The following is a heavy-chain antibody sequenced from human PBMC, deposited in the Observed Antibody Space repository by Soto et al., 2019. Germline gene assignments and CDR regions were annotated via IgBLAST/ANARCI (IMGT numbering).Heavy chain of an antibody. V-gene: IGHV3-30*18. CDR3: AKGPYSSGRYGFDH. CDR2: ISYDAREQ. CDR1: GLAFSAYH. Sequence: VQLEDSGGGVVQPGKSLRLSCVVSGLAFSAYHMYWVRQAPGKGLEWLSVISYDAREQFYADSVRGRFTISRDNSRDTFFLQMTNLRLEDTAVYYCAKGPYSSGRYGFDHWGQGTLVIVSS. J-gene: IGHJ4*02. D-gene: IGHD6-19*01.